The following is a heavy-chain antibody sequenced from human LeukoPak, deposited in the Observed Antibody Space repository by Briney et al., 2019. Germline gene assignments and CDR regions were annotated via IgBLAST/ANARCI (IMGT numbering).Heavy chain of an antibody. J-gene: IGHJ4*02. CDR3: ARDPDPSSGSGPLGYFDY. CDR2: IIPIFGTA. CDR1: GGTFSSYA. D-gene: IGHD2-15*01. Sequence: ASVKVSCKASGGTFSSYAISWVRQAPGQGLEWMGGIIPIFGTANYAQKFQGRVTITADKSTSTAYMELSSLRSEDTAVYYCARDPDPSSGSGPLGYFDYWGQGTLVTVSS. V-gene: IGHV1-69*06.